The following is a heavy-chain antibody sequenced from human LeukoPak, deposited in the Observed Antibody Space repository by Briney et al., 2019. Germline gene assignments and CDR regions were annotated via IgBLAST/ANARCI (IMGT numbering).Heavy chain of an antibody. CDR1: RFTSTIST. Sequence: GGALRHSCAASRFTSTISTTCCVRAALREGVGWVSHICGSGGNTYYADSVKGRFTISRDNSKNTLYLQMNSLRAEDTAVYYCAKDPIVVVPAADAFDIWGQGTMVTVSS. D-gene: IGHD2-2*01. V-gene: IGHV3-23*01. CDR2: ICGSGGNT. J-gene: IGHJ3*02. CDR3: AKDPIVVVPAADAFDI.